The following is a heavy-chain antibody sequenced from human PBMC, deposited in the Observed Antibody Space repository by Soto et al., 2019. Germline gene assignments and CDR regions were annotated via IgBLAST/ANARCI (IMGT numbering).Heavy chain of an antibody. CDR2: IYYSGST. CDR3: AREYYYGSGSSTRVDP. Sequence: SETLSLTCTVSGGSISSGGYYWSWIRQHPGKGLEWIGYIYYSGSTYYNPSLKSRVTISVDTSKNQFSLKLSSVTAADTAVYYCAREYYYGSGSSTRVDPWGQGTLVTVSS. D-gene: IGHD3-10*01. CDR1: GGSISSGGYY. J-gene: IGHJ5*02. V-gene: IGHV4-31*03.